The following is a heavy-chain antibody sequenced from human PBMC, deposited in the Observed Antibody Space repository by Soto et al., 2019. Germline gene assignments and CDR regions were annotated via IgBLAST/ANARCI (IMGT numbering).Heavy chain of an antibody. V-gene: IGHV3-30*18. CDR1: GFTFSSDG. CDR3: AKDSLVGASYYFDY. Sequence: PPGSLRLSCAASGFTFSSDGRHWVREAPGKGLEWVAVISYDGSNKYYADSVKGRFTISRDNSKNTLYLQMNSLRAEDTAVYYCAKDSLVGASYYFDYWGQGTLVTVSS. J-gene: IGHJ4*02. D-gene: IGHD1-26*01. CDR2: ISYDGSNK.